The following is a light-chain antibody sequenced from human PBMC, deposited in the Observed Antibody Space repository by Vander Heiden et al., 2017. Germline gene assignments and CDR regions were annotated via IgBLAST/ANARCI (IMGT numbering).Light chain of an antibody. V-gene: IGKV1-5*03. J-gene: IGKJ1*01. CDR3: QQYWTYTM. CDR1: QSINSY. CDR2: KAS. Sequence: DIQMTQSPSTLSASVGDRVTITCRASQSINSYLAWYQQKPGKAPRLLIYKASSLESGVPSRFSGSGSGTEFTLTISSLQPDDFATYYCQQYWTYTMFGQGTKVDIK.